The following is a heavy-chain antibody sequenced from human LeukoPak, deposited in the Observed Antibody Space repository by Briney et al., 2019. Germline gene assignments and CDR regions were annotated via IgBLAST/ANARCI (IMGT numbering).Heavy chain of an antibody. V-gene: IGHV4-34*01. D-gene: IGHD6-13*01. Sequence: SETLSLTCAVYGGSFSGYYWSWIRQPPGKGLEWIGEINHSGSTNYNPSLKSRVTISVDTSKNQFSLKLSSVTAADTAVYYCARKPVSSSPDYWGQGTLVTVSS. CDR3: ARKPVSSSPDY. CDR1: GGSFSGYY. CDR2: INHSGST. J-gene: IGHJ4*02.